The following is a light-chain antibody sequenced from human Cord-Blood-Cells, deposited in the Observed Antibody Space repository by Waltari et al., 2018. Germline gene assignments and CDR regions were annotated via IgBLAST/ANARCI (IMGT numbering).Light chain of an antibody. J-gene: IGKJ4*01. Sequence: DIVVTQSPGTLSLSPGVRATLSCSASQIISIDYLAWYQHKPGQAPRLLISGASSRATGVPDRFSGSGSGTDFTLTISRLEPEDFALYYCQQFGSSPRFTFGGGTKVEVK. CDR2: GAS. CDR3: QQFGSSPRFT. CDR1: QIISIDY. V-gene: IGKV3-20*01.